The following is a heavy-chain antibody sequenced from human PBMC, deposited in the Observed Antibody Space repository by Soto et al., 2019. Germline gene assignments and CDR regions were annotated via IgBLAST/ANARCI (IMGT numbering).Heavy chain of an antibody. CDR2: IIPIFGSA. V-gene: IGHV1-69*13. D-gene: IGHD2-15*01. CDR1: GDTFSSYA. J-gene: IGHJ6*02. Sequence: SSVKVSCKASGDTFSSYAFTWVRQAPGQGLEWMGGIIPIFGSAIYAQKFQGRVTITADESTSTAYMELSSLRSEDTAVYYCARVFRYCSGGSCARAYYYYGIDVWGQGTTVTVSS. CDR3: ARVFRYCSGGSCARAYYYYGIDV.